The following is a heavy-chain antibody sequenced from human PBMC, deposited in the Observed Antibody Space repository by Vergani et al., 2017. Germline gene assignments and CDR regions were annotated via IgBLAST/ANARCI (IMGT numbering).Heavy chain of an antibody. CDR2: IYHSGST. J-gene: IGHJ3*02. D-gene: IGHD1-26*01. CDR3: ARDRGWDNAFDI. Sequence: QVQLQESGPGLVKPSEPLSLTCTVSGYSISSGYYWGWIRQPPGKGLEWIGSIYHSGSTYYNPSLKSRVTISVDTSKNQFSLKLSSVTAADTAVYYCARDRGWDNAFDIWGQGTMVTVSS. V-gene: IGHV4-38-2*02. CDR1: GYSISSGYY.